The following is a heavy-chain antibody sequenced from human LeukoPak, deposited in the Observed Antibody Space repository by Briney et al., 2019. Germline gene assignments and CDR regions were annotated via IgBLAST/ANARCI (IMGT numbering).Heavy chain of an antibody. CDR1: GFTFSSYW. D-gene: IGHD5-12*01. CDR2: ISGSGGST. J-gene: IGHJ2*01. Sequence: PGGSLRLSCAASGFTFSSYWMHWVRQAPGKGLEWVSAISGSGGSTYYADSVKGRFTISRDNSKNTLYLQMNSLRAEDTAVYYCAKARGGYDYAPVSYFDLWGRGTLVTVSS. CDR3: AKARGGYDYAPVSYFDL. V-gene: IGHV3-23*01.